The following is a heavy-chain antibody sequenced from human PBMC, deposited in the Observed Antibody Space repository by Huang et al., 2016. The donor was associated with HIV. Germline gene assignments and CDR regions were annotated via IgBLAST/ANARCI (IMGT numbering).Heavy chain of an antibody. D-gene: IGHD6-13*01. CDR1: GGSVSGHY. Sequence: QVQLQQWGAGLLKPSETLSLTCAVYGGSVSGHYWSWIRQPPGKGLEWIEEINDNGYTNYNPSLKSRVTISVHTARNQFSLKLNSVTAADAAVYYCARASWYEPRSWYFGLWGRGTLVTVSS. J-gene: IGHJ2*01. V-gene: IGHV4-34*01. CDR2: INDNGYT. CDR3: ARASWYEPRSWYFGL.